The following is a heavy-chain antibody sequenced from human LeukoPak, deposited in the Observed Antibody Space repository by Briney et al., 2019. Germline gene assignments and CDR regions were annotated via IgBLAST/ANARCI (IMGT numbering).Heavy chain of an antibody. J-gene: IGHJ4*02. Sequence: SETLSLTCAVYGGSFSGYYWSWIRQPPGKGLEWIGEINHSGSTNYNPSLKIRVTISVDTSKNQFSLKLSSVTAADTAVYYCAVNYYDSSGYPASYFDYWGQGTLVTVSS. CDR3: AVNYYDSSGYPASYFDY. V-gene: IGHV4-34*01. CDR2: INHSGST. D-gene: IGHD3-22*01. CDR1: GGSFSGYY.